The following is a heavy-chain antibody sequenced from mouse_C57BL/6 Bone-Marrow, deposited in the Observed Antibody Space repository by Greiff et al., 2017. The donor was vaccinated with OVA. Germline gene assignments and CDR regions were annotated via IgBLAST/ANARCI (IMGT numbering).Heavy chain of an antibody. CDR2: IWRGGST. V-gene: IGHV2-5*01. J-gene: IGHJ1*03. CDR1: GFSLTSYG. D-gene: IGHD2-14*01. CDR3: AKMRGTSYWYFDV. Sequence: VQRVESGPGLVQPSQSLSITCTVSGFSLTSYGVHWVRQSPGKGLEWLGVIWRGGSTDYNAAFMSRLSITKDNSKSQVFFKMNSLQADDTAIYYCAKMRGTSYWYFDVWGTGTTVTVSS.